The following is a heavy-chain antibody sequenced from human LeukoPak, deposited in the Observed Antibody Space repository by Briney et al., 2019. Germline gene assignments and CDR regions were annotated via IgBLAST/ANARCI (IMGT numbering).Heavy chain of an antibody. CDR1: GYTFTSYD. V-gene: IGHV1-8*01. J-gene: IGHJ4*02. Sequence: ASVKVSCKASGYTFTSYDINWVRQATGQGLEWMGWMNPNSGNTGCAQKFQGRVTMTRNTSISTAYMELSSLRSEDTAVYYCARVHSGGSNTDFDYWGQGTLVTVSS. CDR2: MNPNSGNT. D-gene: IGHD2-15*01. CDR3: ARVHSGGSNTDFDY.